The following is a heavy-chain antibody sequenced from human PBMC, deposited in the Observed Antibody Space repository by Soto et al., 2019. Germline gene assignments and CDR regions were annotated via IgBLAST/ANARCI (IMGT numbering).Heavy chain of an antibody. CDR3: ARGEVNYYGSGDYYYYGMDV. CDR1: GGTFSSYA. V-gene: IGHV1-69*12. Sequence: QVQLVQSGAEVKKPGSSVKVSCKASGGTFSSYAISWVRQAPGQGLEWMGGIIPIFGTANYAQKFQGRVTITADESTSTAYMELSSLRSEDTAVYYCARGEVNYYGSGDYYYYGMDVWGQGTTVTVSS. D-gene: IGHD3-10*01. J-gene: IGHJ6*02. CDR2: IIPIFGTA.